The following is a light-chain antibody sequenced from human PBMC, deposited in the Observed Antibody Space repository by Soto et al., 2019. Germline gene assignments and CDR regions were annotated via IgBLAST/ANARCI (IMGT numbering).Light chain of an antibody. CDR3: SSYARYNRVA. V-gene: IGLV2-8*01. J-gene: IGLJ2*01. CDR2: DVN. Sequence: QSALTQPPSASGSPGQSVTISCTGTLGDIGTHEYVSWYQQHPGKAPKLIISDVNKRPSGVLDRFSGSKSGNTASLTVSGLQADDEADYYCSSYARYNRVAFGGGTKLTVL. CDR1: LGDIGTHEY.